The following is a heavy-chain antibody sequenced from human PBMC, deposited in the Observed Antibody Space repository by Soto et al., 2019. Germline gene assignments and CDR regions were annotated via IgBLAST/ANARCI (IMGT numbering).Heavy chain of an antibody. V-gene: IGHV1-18*01. CDR1: GYIITSSG. CDR2: IRPHYVTT. CDR3: ASGGTCWVPDAH. D-gene: IGHD1-1*01. J-gene: IGHJ4*02. Sequence: QVQLVQSGAEVKKPGASVKVSCKASGYIITSSGITWVRQAPGQGLEWMGWIRPHYVTTNYAEKLQGRATMTADTCTKTAHTEPRSLPSDDTAVYYGASGGTCWVPDAHWGQGTLVTVSS.